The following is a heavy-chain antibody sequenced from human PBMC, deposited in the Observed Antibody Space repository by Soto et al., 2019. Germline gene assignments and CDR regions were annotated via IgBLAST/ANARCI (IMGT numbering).Heavy chain of an antibody. J-gene: IGHJ6*02. D-gene: IGHD6-13*01. CDR3: ARDRLAIAAAGTVYYYGMDV. V-gene: IGHV3-33*01. Sequence: PGGSLGVSCTASGFTFSSYGMHWVRQAPGKGLEWVAVIWYDGSNKYYADSVKGRFTISRDNSKNTLYLQMNSLRAEDTAVYYCARDRLAIAAAGTVYYYGMDVWGQGTTVPVSS. CDR2: IWYDGSNK. CDR1: GFTFSSYG.